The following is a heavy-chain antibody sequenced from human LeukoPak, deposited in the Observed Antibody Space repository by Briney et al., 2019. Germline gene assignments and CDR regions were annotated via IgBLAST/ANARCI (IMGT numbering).Heavy chain of an antibody. Sequence: GGSLRLSCAASEFTFSSYAMQWVRQAPGKGLEWVSGISASGGNTWYADSVKGRFTISRDNSKNTLYLQMNSLRAEDTAVYYCAKYVSAKGPPYALGLWGQGTTVTVSS. V-gene: IGHV3-23*01. D-gene: IGHD2/OR15-2a*01. CDR2: ISASGGNT. CDR3: AKYVSAKGPPYALGL. CDR1: EFTFSSYA. J-gene: IGHJ6*02.